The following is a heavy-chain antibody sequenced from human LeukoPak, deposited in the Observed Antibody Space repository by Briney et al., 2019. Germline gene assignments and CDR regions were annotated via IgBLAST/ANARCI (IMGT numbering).Heavy chain of an antibody. Sequence: PSQTLSLTCTVSGGSISSGDYYWSWIRQPPGKGLEWIGYIYYSGSTYYNPSLKSRVTISVDTSKNQFSLKLGSVTAADTAVYYCARAHQPLPAYNWFDPWGQGTLVTVSS. J-gene: IGHJ5*02. D-gene: IGHD2-2*01. CDR1: GGSISSGDYY. V-gene: IGHV4-30-4*01. CDR3: ARAHQPLPAYNWFDP. CDR2: IYYSGST.